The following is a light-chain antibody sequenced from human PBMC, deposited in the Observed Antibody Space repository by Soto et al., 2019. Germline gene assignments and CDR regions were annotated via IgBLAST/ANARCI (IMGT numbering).Light chain of an antibody. Sequence: QSALTQPASVSVSPGQSITISCTGTSSAVGGYNYVSWYQQHPGQAPKLMIYDVSNRPSWVSNRFSGSKSGNTASLTISGLQAEDEADYYCSSYTSSSTPVFGGGTKVTVL. J-gene: IGLJ2*01. V-gene: IGLV2-14*01. CDR1: SSAVGGYNY. CDR3: SSYTSSSTPV. CDR2: DVS.